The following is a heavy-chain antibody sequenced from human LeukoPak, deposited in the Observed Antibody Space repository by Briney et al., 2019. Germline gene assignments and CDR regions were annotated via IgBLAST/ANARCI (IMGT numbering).Heavy chain of an antibody. D-gene: IGHD2-2*01. CDR1: GGTFSSYA. CDR2: ISAYNGNT. J-gene: IGHJ5*02. V-gene: IGHV1-18*01. CDR3: ARESGGSYEVVPAANWFDP. Sequence: GASVKVSCKASGGTFSSYAISWVRQAPGQGLEWMGWISAYNGNTNYAQKLQGRVTMTTDTSTSTAYMELRSLRSDDTAVYYCARESGGSYEVVPAANWFDPWGQGTLVTVSS.